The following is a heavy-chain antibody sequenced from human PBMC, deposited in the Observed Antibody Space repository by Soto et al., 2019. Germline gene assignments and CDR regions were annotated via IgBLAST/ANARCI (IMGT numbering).Heavy chain of an antibody. CDR2: INDSGST. D-gene: IGHD3-10*01. CDR3: ARGRSYYGSGTYAPNSHWFDA. Sequence: KTSETLSLTCAVYGESFSGHFWSWIRQSPGKGLEWIGEINDSGSTNKNPSLKSRVSISVDTSKNHFSLNLRSPTAADTAVYYCARGRSYYGSGTYAPNSHWFDAWGQGTLVTVSS. J-gene: IGHJ5*02. V-gene: IGHV4-34*01. CDR1: GESFSGHF.